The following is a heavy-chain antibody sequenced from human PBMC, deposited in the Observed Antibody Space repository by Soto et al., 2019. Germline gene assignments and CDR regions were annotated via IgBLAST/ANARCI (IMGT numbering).Heavy chain of an antibody. CDR1: GFTFGGYV. V-gene: IGHV3-23*01. Sequence: GGSLRLSCGASGFTFGGYVVSWVRQAPGKGLEWVSAISGSGGSTYCGDSVKGRFTISRDNSKNTLYLQMNSLRAEDTAVYYCAKVRADYYDSSGPIDYWGQGTLVTVSS. CDR2: ISGSGGST. J-gene: IGHJ4*02. CDR3: AKVRADYYDSSGPIDY. D-gene: IGHD3-22*01.